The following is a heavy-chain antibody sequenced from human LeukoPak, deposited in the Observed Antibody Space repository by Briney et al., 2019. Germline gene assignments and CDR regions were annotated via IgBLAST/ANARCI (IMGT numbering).Heavy chain of an antibody. CDR2: IYYSGST. Sequence: SETLSLTCTVSGGSISSYYWGWIRQPPGKGLEWIGSIYYSGSTYYNPSLKSRVTISVDTSKNQFSLKLSSVTAADTAVYYCASLGGSYAGDYWGQGTLVTVSS. D-gene: IGHD1-26*01. V-gene: IGHV4-39*07. CDR1: GGSISSYY. CDR3: ASLGGSYAGDY. J-gene: IGHJ4*02.